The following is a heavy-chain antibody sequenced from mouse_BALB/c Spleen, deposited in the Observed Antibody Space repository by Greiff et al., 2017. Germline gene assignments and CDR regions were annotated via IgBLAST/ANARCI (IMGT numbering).Heavy chain of an antibody. V-gene: IGHV1-69*02. CDR1: GYTFTSYW. CDR2: IDPSDSYT. CDR3: ARGTTVVDWFAY. Sequence: QVQLKQPGAELVKPGASVKLSCKASGYTFTSYWMHWVKQRPGQGLEWIGEIDPSDSYTNYNQKFKGKATLTVDKSSSTAYMQLSSLTSEDSAVYYCARGTTVVDWFAYWGQGTLVTVSA. J-gene: IGHJ3*01. D-gene: IGHD1-1*01.